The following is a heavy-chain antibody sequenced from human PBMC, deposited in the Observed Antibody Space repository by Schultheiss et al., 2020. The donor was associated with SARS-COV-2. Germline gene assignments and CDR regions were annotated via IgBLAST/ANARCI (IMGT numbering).Heavy chain of an antibody. CDR1: GGSISSGSYY. J-gene: IGHJ6*02. CDR2: IYYSGST. D-gene: IGHD6-19*01. CDR3: AREQAVAVAGTLYYYGMDV. Sequence: SETLSLTCTVSGGSISSGSYYWSWIRQPPGKGLEWIGYIYYSGSTNYNPSLKSRVTISVDTSKNQFSLQLNSVTPEDTAVYYCAREQAVAVAGTLYYYGMDVWGQGTTVTVSS. V-gene: IGHV4-61*01.